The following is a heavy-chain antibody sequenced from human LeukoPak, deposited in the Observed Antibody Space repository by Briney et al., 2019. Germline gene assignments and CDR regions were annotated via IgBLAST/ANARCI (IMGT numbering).Heavy chain of an antibody. D-gene: IGHD3-16*02. CDR2: IVPIFDTA. Sequence: SVKVSCKASGGTFSNYAISWVRQAPGQGLEWMGGIVPIFDTADYAQKFQGRLTITADDSTSTAYMELSSLRAEDTAVYYCARELQRLGELSLYFDPWGQGTLVTVSS. CDR1: GGTFSNYA. V-gene: IGHV1-69*13. CDR3: ARELQRLGELSLYFDP. J-gene: IGHJ5*02.